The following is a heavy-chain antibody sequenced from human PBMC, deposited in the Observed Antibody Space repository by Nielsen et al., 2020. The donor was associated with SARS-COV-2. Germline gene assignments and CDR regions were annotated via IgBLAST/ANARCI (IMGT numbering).Heavy chain of an antibody. V-gene: IGHV4-61*01. CDR2: IFYRGNT. Sequence: SETLSLTCIVSGGSVSSGSHYWSWIRQPPGKGLEWIGYIFYRGNTNYNPSLKSRVTMSVDTSKNQFSLKVNSVTAADTAVYYCVRIDMATISVDYWGRGTLVTVSS. J-gene: IGHJ4*02. CDR1: GGSVSSGSHY. CDR3: VRIDMATISVDY. D-gene: IGHD5-24*01.